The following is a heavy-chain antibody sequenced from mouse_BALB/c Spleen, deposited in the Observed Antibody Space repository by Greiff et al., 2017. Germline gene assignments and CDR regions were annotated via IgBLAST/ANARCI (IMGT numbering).Heavy chain of an antibody. V-gene: IGHV5-15*02. D-gene: IGHD1-2*01. Sequence: EVKLMESGGGLVQPGGSRKLSCAASGFTFSDYGMAWVRQAPGKGPEWVAFISNLAYSIYYADTVTCRFTISRENAKNTLYLEMSSLRSEDTAMYYCARDGYYGLAYWGQGTLVTVSA. CDR1: GFTFSDYG. J-gene: IGHJ3*01. CDR3: ARDGYYGLAY. CDR2: ISNLAYSI.